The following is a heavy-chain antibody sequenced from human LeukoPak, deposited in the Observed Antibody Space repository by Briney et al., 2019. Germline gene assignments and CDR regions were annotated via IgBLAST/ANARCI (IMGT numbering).Heavy chain of an antibody. J-gene: IGHJ5*02. CDR2: INYSGST. CDR1: GGSFSGYY. CDR3: ATCSSITCQSARWFDP. D-gene: IGHD1-20*01. Sequence: SETLSLTCAVYGGSFSGYYWSWIRQPPGKGLEWIGEINYSGSTKYNPSLKSRVTISLDTSKNQFSLNLSSVTAADTAVYYCATCSSITCQSARWFDPWGQGTLVIVSS. V-gene: IGHV4-34*01.